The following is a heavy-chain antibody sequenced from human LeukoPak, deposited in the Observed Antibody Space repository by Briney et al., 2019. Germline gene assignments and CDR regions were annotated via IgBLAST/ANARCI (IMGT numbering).Heavy chain of an antibody. Sequence: ASVKVSCKASGYTFTSYYMHWVRQAAGQGVEWMGIINPSGGSTSYAQKFQGRVTMTRDTSTSTVYMELSSLGSEDTAVYYCGRRGGVAASLDYWGQGTLVTVSS. D-gene: IGHD2-21*01. J-gene: IGHJ4*02. V-gene: IGHV1-46*01. CDR3: GRRGGVAASLDY. CDR1: GYTFTSYY. CDR2: INPSGGST.